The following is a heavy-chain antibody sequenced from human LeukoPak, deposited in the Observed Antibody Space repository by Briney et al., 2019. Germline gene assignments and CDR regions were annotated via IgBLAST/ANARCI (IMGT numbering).Heavy chain of an antibody. Sequence: SETLSLTCAVYGGSFSGYYWSWIRQPPGKGLEWIGEIYHSGSTNYNPSLKSRVTISVDKSKNQFSLKLSSVTAADTAVYYCARDMSGGDTASDYWGQGTLVTVSS. CDR3: ARDMSGGDTASDY. V-gene: IGHV4-34*01. CDR1: GGSFSGYY. J-gene: IGHJ4*02. CDR2: IYHSGST. D-gene: IGHD5-18*01.